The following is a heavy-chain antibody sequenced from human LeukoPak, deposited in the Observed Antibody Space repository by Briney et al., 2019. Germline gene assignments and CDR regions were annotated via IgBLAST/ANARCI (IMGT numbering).Heavy chain of an antibody. Sequence: GGPQSLSCAASGFTFSYYYMSWIRQAPGKGLEWVTYISSSSSYTNYPASVKGRFTISRDNAKTSLYLQMNGLRAEDTAVYYGARAVHGSGWYFDYWGQGTLVTVSS. V-gene: IGHV3-11*06. CDR1: GFTFSYYY. J-gene: IGHJ4*02. CDR2: ISSSSSYT. D-gene: IGHD6-19*01. CDR3: ARAVHGSGWYFDY.